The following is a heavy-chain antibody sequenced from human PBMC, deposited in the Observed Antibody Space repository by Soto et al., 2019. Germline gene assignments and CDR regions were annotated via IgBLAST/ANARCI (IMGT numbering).Heavy chain of an antibody. J-gene: IGHJ3*02. CDR1: GYTFSSYG. CDR2: ISTYNDNT. V-gene: IGHV1-18*01. CDR3: ARDAWVTNAPDGSDI. Sequence: GASVKVSCKASGYTFSSYGINWVRQAPGQGLEWMGWISTYNDNTNYAENLQDRVTMTTDTSTSTAYMELRSLRSDDTAVYYCARDAWVTNAPDGSDIWGQVTMGTVSS. D-gene: IGHD3-16*01.